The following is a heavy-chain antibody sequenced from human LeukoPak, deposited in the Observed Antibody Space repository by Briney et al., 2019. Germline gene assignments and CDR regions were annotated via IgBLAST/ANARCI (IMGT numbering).Heavy chain of an antibody. CDR1: GITFSSYG. J-gene: IGHJ6*02. CDR2: ISYDGSNK. Sequence: GRSLRLSCAASGITFSSYGMHWVRQAPGKGLEWVAVISYDGSNKYYADSVKGRFTISRDNSKNTLYLQMNSLRAEDTAVYYCAKALHIYYYYGMDVWGQGTTVTVSS. CDR3: AKALHIYYYYGMDV. D-gene: IGHD2-21*01. V-gene: IGHV3-30*18.